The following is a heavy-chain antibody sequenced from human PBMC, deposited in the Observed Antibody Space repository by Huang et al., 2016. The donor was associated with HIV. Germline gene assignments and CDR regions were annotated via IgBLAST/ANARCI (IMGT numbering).Heavy chain of an antibody. CDR2: ISSNGETS. CDR1: GVTFSRYA. D-gene: IGHD3-3*01. CDR3: AKGRATILDRLDS. V-gene: IGHV3-23*01. J-gene: IGHJ4*02. Sequence: EVQLLESGGGLVRPGGSLRLSCAASGVTFSRYAMSGVRQAQGKGLEWGSVISSNGETSDYTDSVKGRFTSSRDNSKNTVSMQMHSLRVEDTAVYYCAKGRATILDRLDSWGQGTLVTVSS.